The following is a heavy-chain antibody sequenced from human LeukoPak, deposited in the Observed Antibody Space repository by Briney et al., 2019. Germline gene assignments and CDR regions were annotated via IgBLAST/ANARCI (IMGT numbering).Heavy chain of an antibody. CDR1: GFTFADYG. J-gene: IGHJ4*02. Sequence: GGSLRLSCAASGFTFADYGMAWVRQTPGKGLEWVSGVNWSGGGTGYADSVTGRFTISRDNSKNTLYLQMSSLRAEDSAIYHCAKAYWDTAMNPSDYWGQGTLVTVSS. V-gene: IGHV3-20*01. D-gene: IGHD5-18*01. CDR3: AKAYWDTAMNPSDY. CDR2: VNWSGGGT.